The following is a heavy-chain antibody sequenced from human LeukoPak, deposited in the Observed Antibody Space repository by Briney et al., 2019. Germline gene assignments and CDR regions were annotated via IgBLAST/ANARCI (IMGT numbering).Heavy chain of an antibody. Sequence: GESLKISCKAFGYRFTDYWIGWVRQLPGKGLEWMGIIYPGDSHTGYSPSFQGQVTISADKSITTAYLQWSSLEASDTAMYYCARTDSSGYRFDSWGQGTLVTVSS. V-gene: IGHV5-51*01. CDR1: GYRFTDYW. CDR2: IYPGDSHT. J-gene: IGHJ4*02. D-gene: IGHD3-22*01. CDR3: ARTDSSGYRFDS.